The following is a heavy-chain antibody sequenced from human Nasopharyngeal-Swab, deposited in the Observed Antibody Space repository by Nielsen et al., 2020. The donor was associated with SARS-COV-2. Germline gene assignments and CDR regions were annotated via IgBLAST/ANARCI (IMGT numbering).Heavy chain of an antibody. CDR3: ARGRERLPHFDY. CDR1: GGSFSGYY. D-gene: IGHD6-25*01. CDR2: INHSGST. J-gene: IGHJ4*02. Sequence: SETLSLTCAVYGGSFSGYYWSWIRQPPGKGLEWIGEINHSGSTNYNPSLKSRVTTSVDTSKNQFSLKLNSVTAADTAVYYCARGRERLPHFDYWGQGTLVTVSS. V-gene: IGHV4-34*01.